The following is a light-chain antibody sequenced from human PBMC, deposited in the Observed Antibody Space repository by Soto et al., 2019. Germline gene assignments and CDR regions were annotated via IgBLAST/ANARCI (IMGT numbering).Light chain of an antibody. CDR2: AAS. CDR1: QTVSRY. Sequence: DIQLTQSPSSLSASVGDTVTITCRASQTVSRYLNWYQQKSGTAPKLLFYAASTLHTGVPSRFSGRGSGTDFTLTINNLQREDFADYFCQQTYSNLWTFGQGTKVEIK. J-gene: IGKJ1*01. CDR3: QQTYSNLWT. V-gene: IGKV1-39*01.